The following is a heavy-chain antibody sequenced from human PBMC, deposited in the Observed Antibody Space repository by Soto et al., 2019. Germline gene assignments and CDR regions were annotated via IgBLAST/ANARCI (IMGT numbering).Heavy chain of an antibody. CDR3: VMLDNYVTPTPQDV. Sequence: QVQLVKSGDEVKKPGASVKVSCKASGYIFVNYGIAWVRQAPGQGLEWMGWISPYTGNTHSASKVQGRLTMTTDTSTSTAYMDLRSLTSDDTAVYYCVMLDNYVTPTPQDVWGQGTTVTVSS. CDR1: GYIFVNYG. D-gene: IGHD3-16*01. V-gene: IGHV1-18*01. CDR2: ISPYTGNT. J-gene: IGHJ6*02.